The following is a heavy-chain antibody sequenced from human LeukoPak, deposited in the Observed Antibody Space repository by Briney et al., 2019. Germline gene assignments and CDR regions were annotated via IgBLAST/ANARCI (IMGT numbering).Heavy chain of an antibody. D-gene: IGHD3-22*01. Sequence: SETLSLTCVVYGGSFSGYYWSWIRQPPGKGLEWIGEIDQSGTTNYNPSLKSRVTISIDTSKKQFSLTLTSMTAADTAVYYCARGFFDSRGYSNPFDYWGQGALVTVSS. CDR2: IDQSGTT. J-gene: IGHJ4*02. CDR3: ARGFFDSRGYSNPFDY. V-gene: IGHV4-34*01. CDR1: GGSFSGYY.